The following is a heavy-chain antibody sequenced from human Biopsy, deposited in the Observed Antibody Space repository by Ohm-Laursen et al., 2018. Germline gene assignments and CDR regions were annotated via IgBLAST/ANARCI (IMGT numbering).Heavy chain of an antibody. Sequence: SLRLSCAASGFTFSSYGMHWVRQAPGKGLEWVAFIWYDGFNRYYADSVKGRCTISRDNSKNTLDLQMNSLRAEDTAVYYCATSTMVRSSGHAFDIWGQGTVVTVS. D-gene: IGHD3-10*01. J-gene: IGHJ3*02. CDR2: IWYDGFNR. CDR3: ATSTMVRSSGHAFDI. V-gene: IGHV3-33*01. CDR1: GFTFSSYG.